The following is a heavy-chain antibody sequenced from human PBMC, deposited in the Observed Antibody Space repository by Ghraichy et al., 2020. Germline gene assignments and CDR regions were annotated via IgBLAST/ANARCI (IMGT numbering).Heavy chain of an antibody. Sequence: ESLNISCAVYGGSFSGYYWSWIRQPPGKGLEWIGEINHSGSTNYNPSLKSRVTISVDTSKNQFSLKLSSVTAADTAVYYCARGYFDWLLGDYYGMDVWGQGTTVTVSS. CDR3: ARGYFDWLLGDYYGMDV. CDR1: GGSFSGYY. CDR2: INHSGST. J-gene: IGHJ6*02. V-gene: IGHV4-34*01. D-gene: IGHD3-9*01.